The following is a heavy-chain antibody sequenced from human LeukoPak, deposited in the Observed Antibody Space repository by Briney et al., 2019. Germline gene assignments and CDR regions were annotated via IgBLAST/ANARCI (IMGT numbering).Heavy chain of an antibody. J-gene: IGHJ4*02. CDR1: GFTFTNYA. CDR2: ISNTGGSM. Sequence: GGSLRLSCEASGFTFTNYAMMWVRQAPGKRLEWVSIISNTGGSMSHADSVEGRFTISRDNSKNTLYLQMNSLRAEDTAVYYCAKEVAVAGTVYYFDYWGQGTLVTVSS. CDR3: AKEVAVAGTVYYFDY. D-gene: IGHD6-19*01. V-gene: IGHV3-23*01.